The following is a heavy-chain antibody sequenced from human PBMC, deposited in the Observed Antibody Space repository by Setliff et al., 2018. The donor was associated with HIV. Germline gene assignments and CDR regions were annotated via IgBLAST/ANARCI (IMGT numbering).Heavy chain of an antibody. J-gene: IGHJ4*02. CDR3: SRGIGVPGSPAGF. D-gene: IGHD6-19*01. CDR2: VVPIIGAA. V-gene: IGHV1-69*06. Sequence: GASVKVSCKASGGSFNSYALDWVRQAPGQGLEWIGGVVPIIGAAKYAPKFQGRVTITADKSTNTAYMELNSLRLDDSAVYFGSRGIGVPGSPAGFWGQGTLVTVSS. CDR1: GGSFNSYA.